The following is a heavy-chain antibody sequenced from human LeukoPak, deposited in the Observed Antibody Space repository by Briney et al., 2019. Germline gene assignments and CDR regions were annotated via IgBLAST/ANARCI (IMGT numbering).Heavy chain of an antibody. Sequence: GGSLRLSCAASGFTFSSYEKNWVRQAPGKGLEWVSYISSSGSTIYYADSVKGRFTISRGNAKNSLYLQMNSLRAEDTAVYYCARDKGSAAAFDYWGQGTLVTVSS. J-gene: IGHJ4*02. V-gene: IGHV3-48*03. CDR2: ISSSGSTI. CDR3: ARDKGSAAAFDY. D-gene: IGHD6-13*01. CDR1: GFTFSSYE.